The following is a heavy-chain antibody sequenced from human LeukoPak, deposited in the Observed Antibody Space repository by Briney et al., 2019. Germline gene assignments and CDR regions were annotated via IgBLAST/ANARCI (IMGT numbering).Heavy chain of an antibody. CDR3: ARDLLVATTRDYYYYMDV. J-gene: IGHJ6*03. CDR2: IYYSGST. CDR1: GGSISSGDYY. D-gene: IGHD5-12*01. V-gene: IGHV4-30-4*08. Sequence: SQTLSLTCTVSGGSISSGDYYWSWIRQPPGKGLEWVGYIYYSGSTYYNPSLKSRVTISVDTSKNQFSLKLSSVTAADTAVYYCARDLLVATTRDYYYYMDVWGKGTTVTVSS.